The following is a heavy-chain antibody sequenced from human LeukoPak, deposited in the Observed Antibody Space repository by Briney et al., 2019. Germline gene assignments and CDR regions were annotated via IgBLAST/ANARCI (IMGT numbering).Heavy chain of an antibody. Sequence: GGSLRLSCAASGISFRSYGMHWVRQAPGKGLEWVTFIWYDASNKYYADSVKGRFTISRDNSKNTLYLQMNSLRAEDTAVYYCARELDYYYGMDVWGQGTTVTVSS. V-gene: IGHV3-33*01. J-gene: IGHJ6*02. CDR3: ARELDYYYGMDV. CDR1: GISFRSYG. D-gene: IGHD1-1*01. CDR2: IWYDASNK.